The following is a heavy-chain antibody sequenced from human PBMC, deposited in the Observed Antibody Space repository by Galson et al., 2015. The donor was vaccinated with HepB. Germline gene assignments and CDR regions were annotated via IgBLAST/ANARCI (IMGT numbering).Heavy chain of an antibody. V-gene: IGHV3-23*01. D-gene: IGHD3-3*02. CDR3: AKEKGDDFGEHFFDAFES. CDR1: GFDFNTYA. Sequence: SLRLSCAASGFDFNTYAMNWVRQAPGRGLEWLSAIRSTVHGHTYYADSVQGRFTISRDNSKNTLYLQMNSLRVEDTAIYYCAKEKGDDFGEHFFDAFESWGQGTMVIVSS. CDR2: IRSTVHGHT. J-gene: IGHJ3*02.